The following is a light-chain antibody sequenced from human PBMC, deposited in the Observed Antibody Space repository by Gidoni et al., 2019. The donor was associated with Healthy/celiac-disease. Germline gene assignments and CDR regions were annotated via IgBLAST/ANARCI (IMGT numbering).Light chain of an antibody. CDR1: SSNIGSNT. CDR2: SNN. CDR3: AAWDDSLNVV. Sequence: QSVLTQPPSASATPGQRVTISCSGSSSNIGSNTVNWYQQLPGTAPKLLIYSNNQRPSGVPDRFSGSKSGTSASLAISGLQSEDEADYYCAAWDDSLNVVFGGGTKLTVL. V-gene: IGLV1-44*01. J-gene: IGLJ2*01.